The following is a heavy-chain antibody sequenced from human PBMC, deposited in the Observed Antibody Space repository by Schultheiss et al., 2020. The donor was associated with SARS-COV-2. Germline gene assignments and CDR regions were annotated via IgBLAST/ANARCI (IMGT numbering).Heavy chain of an antibody. CDR3: ARVQRFWGGPYGMDV. V-gene: IGHV3-11*04. J-gene: IGHJ6*02. D-gene: IGHD7-27*01. CDR2: ISRSGSVT. Sequence: GGSLRLSCAASGFTFSNAWMSWVRQAPGKGLEWISYISRSGSVTYYADSVKGRFTISRDNAKNSLYLQMNSLRAEDTAVYYCARVQRFWGGPYGMDVWGQGTTVTVSS. CDR1: GFTFSNAW.